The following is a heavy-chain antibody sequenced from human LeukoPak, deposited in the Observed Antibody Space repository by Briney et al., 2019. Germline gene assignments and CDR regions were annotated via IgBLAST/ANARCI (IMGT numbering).Heavy chain of an antibody. V-gene: IGHV4-34*01. J-gene: IGHJ1*01. D-gene: IGHD2-21*01. CDR2: INHSGST. Sequence: LGALFLPFAGHGGAFRGYFWSLVRQPPGEGPEWIGEINHSGSTNYSPSLRSRVTISIDTSRNQFSLKLTSVTAADTAVYYCARAAAIVRYFHNWGQGTLVTVSS. CDR3: ARAAAIVRYFHN. CDR1: GGAFRGYF.